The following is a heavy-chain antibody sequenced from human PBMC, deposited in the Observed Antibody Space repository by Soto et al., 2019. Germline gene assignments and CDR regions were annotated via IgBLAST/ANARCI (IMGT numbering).Heavy chain of an antibody. V-gene: IGHV4-59*01. CDR3: ARESIPGTLYY. CDR2: IYDGGST. CDR1: GGSISSYY. J-gene: IGHJ4*02. D-gene: IGHD1-20*01. Sequence: QVQLQESRPGLVKPSETLSLTCTVSGGSISSYYWSWIWQPPGKGLEWIGYIYDGGSTKYNPSLKRRVTISVDTSQNQLALKLGSVTAADTAVYYCARESIPGTLYYWCQGTLVTVAS.